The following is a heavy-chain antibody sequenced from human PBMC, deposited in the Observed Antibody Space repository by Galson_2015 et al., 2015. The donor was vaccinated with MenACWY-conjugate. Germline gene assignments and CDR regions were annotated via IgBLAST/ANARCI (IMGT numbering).Heavy chain of an antibody. Sequence: SLRLSCAASGFTFSSYWMSWVRQAPGKGLEWVANIKQDGSEKYYVDSVTGRFTISRDNAKNSLYLQMNSLRAEDTAVYYCAKDPRGHFQGSGGDYFDYWGQGTLVTVSS. CDR1: GFTFSSYW. D-gene: IGHD3-10*01. V-gene: IGHV3-7*03. CDR2: IKQDGSEK. CDR3: AKDPRGHFQGSGGDYFDY. J-gene: IGHJ4*02.